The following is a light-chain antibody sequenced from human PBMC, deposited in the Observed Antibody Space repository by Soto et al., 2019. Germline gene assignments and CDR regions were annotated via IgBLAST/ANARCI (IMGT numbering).Light chain of an antibody. V-gene: IGKV1-5*01. CDR1: QNINNW. CDR3: QQYNNYPPT. J-gene: IGKJ1*01. Sequence: DIQMTQSPSTLSASVGDRVTITCRASQNINNWLTWYQQKPGKAPNLLIYAASSLESGVPARFSGSGSETEFTLTISGLQPDDLGTYYCQQYNNYPPTFGQGTKVDIK. CDR2: AAS.